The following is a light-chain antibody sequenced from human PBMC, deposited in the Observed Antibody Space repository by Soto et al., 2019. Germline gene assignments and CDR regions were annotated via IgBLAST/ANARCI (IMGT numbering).Light chain of an antibody. CDR1: QSVSSNF. CDR3: RQYGRSLGFA. CDR2: GAS. Sequence: LLTQYPGTLSFSPGERATLSCRAIQSVSSNFLAWYQEKPGQAPRLLISGASSRATGIPDRFSGSGSGTDFTLTISRLEPEDFAVYYCRQYGRSLGFAFGGGTK. V-gene: IGKV3-20*01. J-gene: IGKJ4*01.